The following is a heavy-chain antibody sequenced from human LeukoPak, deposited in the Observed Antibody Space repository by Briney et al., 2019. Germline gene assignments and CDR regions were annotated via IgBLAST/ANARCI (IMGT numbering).Heavy chain of an antibody. D-gene: IGHD6-13*01. J-gene: IGHJ4*02. Sequence: ASVKVSCKASGGTFSSYAISWVRQAPEQGLEWMGRIIPIFGIANYAQKFQGRVTITADKSTSTAYMELSSLRSEDTAVYYCARGGIAAAGTLDYWGQGTLVTVSS. CDR2: IIPIFGIA. CDR1: GGTFSSYA. CDR3: ARGGIAAAGTLDY. V-gene: IGHV1-69*04.